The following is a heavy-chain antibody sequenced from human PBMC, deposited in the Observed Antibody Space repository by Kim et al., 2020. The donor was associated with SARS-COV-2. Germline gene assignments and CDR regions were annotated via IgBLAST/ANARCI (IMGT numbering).Heavy chain of an antibody. J-gene: IGHJ6*02. CDR2: ISAYNGNT. CDR1: GYTFTSYG. Sequence: ASVKVSCKASGYTFTSYGISWVRQAPGQGLEWMGWISAYNGNTNYAQKLQGRVTMTTDTSTSTAYMELRSLRSDDTAVYYCARDGVVTMVRGVIMGYYYYGMDVWGQGTTVTVSS. CDR3: ARDGVVTMVRGVIMGYYYYGMDV. D-gene: IGHD3-10*01. V-gene: IGHV1-18*01.